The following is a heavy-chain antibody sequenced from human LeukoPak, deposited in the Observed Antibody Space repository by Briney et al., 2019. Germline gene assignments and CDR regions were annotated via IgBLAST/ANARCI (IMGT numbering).Heavy chain of an antibody. Sequence: PGGSLRLSCAASGFTFSSYAMHWIRQAPGKGLEYVSAISSNGGSTYYANSVKGRFTISRDNAKNSLYLQMNSLRAEDTALYYCAKDSAPDDYSRSLDYWGQGTLVTVSS. CDR1: GFTFSSYA. J-gene: IGHJ4*02. CDR2: ISSNGGST. CDR3: AKDSAPDDYSRSLDY. V-gene: IGHV3-64*01. D-gene: IGHD6-13*01.